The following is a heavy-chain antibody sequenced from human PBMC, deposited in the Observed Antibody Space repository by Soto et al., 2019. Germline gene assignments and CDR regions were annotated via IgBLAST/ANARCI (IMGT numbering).Heavy chain of an antibody. CDR2: IFYSGST. CDR1: GVSLTSGTYY. CDR3: ASTEDLFDY. Sequence: QVQLQESGPGLVKPSQTLSLTCSVSGVSLTSGTYYWSWIRQHPGKGLERIGYIFYSGSTDYNTSLKSRVNISVDTSKNQFAVKLSFVTAADTAVYYCASTEDLFDYWGKGKMVNVSS. J-gene: IGHJ4*02. V-gene: IGHV4-31*03.